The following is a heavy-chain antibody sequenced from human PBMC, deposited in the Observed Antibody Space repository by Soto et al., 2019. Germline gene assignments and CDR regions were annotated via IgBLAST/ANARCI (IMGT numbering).Heavy chain of an antibody. Sequence: TLSLAIAVSGGSVDIDRSAGSWLRKSPGKGLEWIGYIYYSGTTYYNPCLRSRVTISVDTSKNQFSLKLISVTAADTAVYYCARLDWNYRTRRFDPWVQGTPVTVSS. CDR2: IYYSGTT. CDR3: ARLDWNYRTRRFDP. D-gene: IGHD1-7*01. V-gene: IGHV4-30-2*03. CDR1: GGSVDIDRSA. J-gene: IGHJ5*02.